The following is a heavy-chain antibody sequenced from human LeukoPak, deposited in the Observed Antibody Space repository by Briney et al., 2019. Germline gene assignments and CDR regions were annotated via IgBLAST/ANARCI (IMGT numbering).Heavy chain of an antibody. CDR1: GGSISSSSYY. D-gene: IGHD6-13*01. CDR3: ARETYSSSWYWADY. CDR2: IYYSGSP. Sequence: SETLSLTCTVSGGSISSSSYYWGWIRQPPGKGLEWIGCIYYSGSPYYNPSLQSRVTISVDTSKNQFSLKLSSVTAADTAVYYWARETYSSSWYWADYWGQGTLVTVSS. J-gene: IGHJ4*02. V-gene: IGHV4-39*07.